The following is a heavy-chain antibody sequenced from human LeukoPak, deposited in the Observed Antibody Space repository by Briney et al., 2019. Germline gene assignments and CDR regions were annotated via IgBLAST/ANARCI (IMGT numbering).Heavy chain of an antibody. D-gene: IGHD6-19*01. J-gene: IGHJ4*02. CDR3: ATALSVAGSFYFDY. Sequence: SETLSLTCAVYGGSFRGYYWSWIRQPPGKGLEWIGEINHSGSTNYNPSLKSRVTISVDTSKNQFSLKLSSVTAADMAVYYCATALSVAGSFYFDYWGQGTLVTVSS. CDR1: GGSFRGYY. V-gene: IGHV4-34*01. CDR2: INHSGST.